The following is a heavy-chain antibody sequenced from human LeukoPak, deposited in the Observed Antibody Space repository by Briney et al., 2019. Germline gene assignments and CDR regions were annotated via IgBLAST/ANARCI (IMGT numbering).Heavy chain of an antibody. CDR3: AREGGPYRPLDY. V-gene: IGHV4-59*01. Sequence: PSETLSLTCTVSGGSMSSYYWSWIRQPPGKGLEWIGYIYYSGSTNYNPSLKSRVTISVDTSKNQFSLKVSSVTAADTAVYYCAREGGPYRPLDYSGQGTLVTVSS. CDR1: GGSMSSYY. CDR2: IYYSGST. J-gene: IGHJ4*02.